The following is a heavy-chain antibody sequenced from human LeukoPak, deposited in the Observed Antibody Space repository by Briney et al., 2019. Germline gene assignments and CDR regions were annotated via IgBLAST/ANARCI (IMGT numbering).Heavy chain of an antibody. V-gene: IGHV3-21*01. Sequence: GGSLRLSCAASGFTFSSYSMNWVRQAPGKGLEWVSSISSSSSYIYYADSVKGRFTISRDNAKNSLYLQMNSLRAEDTAVYYCARVSGYYTPPDYWGQGTLVTVSS. CDR2: ISSSSSYI. CDR3: ARVSGYYTPPDY. D-gene: IGHD3-3*01. CDR1: GFTFSSYS. J-gene: IGHJ4*02.